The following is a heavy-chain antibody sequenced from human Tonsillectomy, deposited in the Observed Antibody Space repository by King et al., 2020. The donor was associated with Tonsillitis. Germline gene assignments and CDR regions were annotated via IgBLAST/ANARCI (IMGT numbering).Heavy chain of an antibody. V-gene: IGHV3-30*02. CDR1: GFTFSSYG. Sequence: VQLVESGGGVVQPGGSLRLSCAASGFTFSSYGMHWVRQAPGKGLEWVAFIRYDGGNKYYADSVKGRFTISRDNSKNTLYLQMNSLRAEDTAVYYCAKDRDRGVKMSSMDVWGQGTTVTVSS. CDR3: AKDRDRGVKMSSMDV. D-gene: IGHD3-10*01. CDR2: IRYDGGNK. J-gene: IGHJ6*02.